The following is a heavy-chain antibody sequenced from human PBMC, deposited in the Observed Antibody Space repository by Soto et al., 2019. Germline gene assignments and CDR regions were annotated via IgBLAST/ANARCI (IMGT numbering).Heavy chain of an antibody. Sequence: QVQLVQSGAEVKKPGSSVKVSCKASGGTFSSYTISWVRQAPGQGLEWMGRVIPILDITRNAQKFQGGLTITADKSTTTAYMELSSLRSDDTAVYYCARATRGYSGYDYYFDSWGQGTLVTVSS. J-gene: IGHJ4*02. D-gene: IGHD5-12*01. CDR2: VIPILDIT. CDR1: GGTFSSYT. CDR3: ARATRGYSGYDYYFDS. V-gene: IGHV1-69*02.